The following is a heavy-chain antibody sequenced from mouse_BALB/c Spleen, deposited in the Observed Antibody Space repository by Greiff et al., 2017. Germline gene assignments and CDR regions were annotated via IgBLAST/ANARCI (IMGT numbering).Heavy chain of an antibody. CDR2: ISSGSSTI. V-gene: IGHV5-17*02. CDR3: ARDREVRRAMDY. J-gene: IGHJ4*01. D-gene: IGHD2-14*01. CDR1: GFTFSSFG. Sequence: EVQLVESGGGLVQPGGSRKLSCAASGFTFSSFGMHWVRQAPEKGLEWVAYISSGSSTIYYADTVKGRFTISRDNSQSILYLQMNTLRAEDSATYYCARDREVRRAMDYWGQGTSVTVSS.